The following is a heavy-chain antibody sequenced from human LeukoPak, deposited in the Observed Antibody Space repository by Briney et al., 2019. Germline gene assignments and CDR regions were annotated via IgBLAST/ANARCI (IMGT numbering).Heavy chain of an antibody. D-gene: IGHD3-22*01. CDR1: GYSISSGYY. CDR2: IYHSGST. CDR3: ARQSDYYDSSGYLDY. V-gene: IGHV4-38-2*01. J-gene: IGHJ4*02. Sequence: SETLSLTCAVSGYSISSGYYWGWIRQPRGKGLEWIGSIYHSGSTYYNPSLKSRVTISVDTSKNQFSLKLSSVTAADTAVYYCARQSDYYDSSGYLDYWGQGTLVTVSS.